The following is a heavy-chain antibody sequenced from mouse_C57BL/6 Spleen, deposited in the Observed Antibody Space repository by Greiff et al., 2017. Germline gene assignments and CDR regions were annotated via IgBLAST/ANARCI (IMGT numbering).Heavy chain of an antibody. D-gene: IGHD2-4*01. J-gene: IGHJ2*01. V-gene: IGHV3-6*01. CDR2: ISYDGSN. CDR1: GYSITSCYY. CDR3: ARGISYDYDGDY. Sequence: EVQLQESGPGLVKPSQSLSLTCSVSGYSITSCYYWNWIRQFPGNKLEWMGYISYDGSNNYNPSLKNRITITLDTSTNPFFMKLNSVTTEDTATYCCARGISYDYDGDYWGQGTTLTVSS.